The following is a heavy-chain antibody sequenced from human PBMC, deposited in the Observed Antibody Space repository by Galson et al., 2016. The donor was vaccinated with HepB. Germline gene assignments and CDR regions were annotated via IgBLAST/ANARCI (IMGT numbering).Heavy chain of an antibody. D-gene: IGHD4-17*01. J-gene: IGHJ6*04. CDR2: IHHSGST. Sequence: QPPGEGLEWIGYIHHSGSTTYKASLKSRLTISIDTSKDKFSLKLSSVTAADTALYYCARLKVDYGDYGGYYFGMDVWGKGTTVTVSS. V-gene: IGHV4-59*08. CDR3: ARLKVDYGDYGGYYFGMDV.